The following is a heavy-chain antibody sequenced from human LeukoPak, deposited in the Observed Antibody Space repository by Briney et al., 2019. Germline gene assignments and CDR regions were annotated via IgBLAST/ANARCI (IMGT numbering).Heavy chain of an antibody. CDR2: IYHSGST. D-gene: IGHD2-15*01. J-gene: IGHJ4*02. CDR3: ARERNLDCSGGSCLSGYYDY. CDR1: GFTFSSYAM. V-gene: IGHV4-4*02. Sequence: GSLRLSCAASGFTFSSYAMSWVRQAPGKGLEWIGEIYHSGSTNYNPSLKSRVTISVDKSKNQFSLKLSSVTAADTAVYYCARERNLDCSGGSCLSGYYDYWGQGTLVTVSS.